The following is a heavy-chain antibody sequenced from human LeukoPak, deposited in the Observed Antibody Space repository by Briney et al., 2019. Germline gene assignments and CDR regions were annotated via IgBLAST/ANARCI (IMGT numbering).Heavy chain of an antibody. CDR1: GYTFTSYG. V-gene: IGHV1-18*01. CDR2: ISAYNGNT. CDR3: ARDRRAYCSGGSCYGMGY. Sequence: GASVKVSCKASGYTFTSYGISWVRQAPGQGLEWMGWISAYNGNTNYAQKLQGRVTMTTDTSTSTAYMELRSLRSDDTAVYYCARDRRAYCSGGSCYGMGYWGQGTLVTVSS. J-gene: IGHJ4*02. D-gene: IGHD2-15*01.